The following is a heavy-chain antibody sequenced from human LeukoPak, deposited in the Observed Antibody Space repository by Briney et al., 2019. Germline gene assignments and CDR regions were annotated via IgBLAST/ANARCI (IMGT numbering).Heavy chain of an antibody. D-gene: IGHD6-13*01. J-gene: IGHJ6*02. CDR2: INHRGST. V-gene: IGHV4-34*01. CDR3: ARRNNEYSSSTSTVSSYYYYGMDV. Sequence: SETLSLTCAVYGGSFSGYYWSWIRQPPGKGLEWIGEINHRGSTNYNPSLKSRVTISVDTSKNQFSLKLSSVTAADTAVYYCARRNNEYSSSTSTVSSYYYYGMDVWGQGTTVTVSS. CDR1: GGSFSGYY.